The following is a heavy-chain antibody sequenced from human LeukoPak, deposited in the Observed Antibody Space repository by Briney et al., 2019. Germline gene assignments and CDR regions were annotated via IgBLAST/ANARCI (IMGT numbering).Heavy chain of an antibody. Sequence: ASVKVSCKASGYSFTDYHMHWVRQAPGQGPEWMGWINPNNGGTNYAQKFQGRVTMTRDTSISTAYMELSRLRSDDTAVYYCARDLESSSWLRSDYWGQGTLVTVSS. V-gene: IGHV1-2*02. CDR3: ARDLESSSWLRSDY. CDR2: INPNNGGT. CDR1: GYSFTDYH. J-gene: IGHJ4*02. D-gene: IGHD6-13*01.